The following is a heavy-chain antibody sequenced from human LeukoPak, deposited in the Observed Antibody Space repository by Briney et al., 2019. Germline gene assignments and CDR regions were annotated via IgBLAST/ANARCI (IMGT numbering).Heavy chain of an antibody. V-gene: IGHV3-30*18. CDR1: GFTFNNYG. J-gene: IGHJ4*02. CDR2: ISYDGRNK. Sequence: PGKSLRLACAVSGFTFNNYGMHWVRQAPGKGLEWVAVISYDGRNKHYPDSVKGRFTISRDISTDTLWLQMDSLRTEDTAVYYCAKGPLRGTAAAIDYWGQGTLVSVSS. CDR3: AKGPLRGTAAAIDY. D-gene: IGHD2-2*01.